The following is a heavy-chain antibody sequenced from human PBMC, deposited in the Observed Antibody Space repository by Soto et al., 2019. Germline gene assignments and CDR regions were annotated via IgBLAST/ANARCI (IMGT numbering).Heavy chain of an antibody. D-gene: IGHD3-10*01. CDR1: GFTFSSYG. V-gene: IGHV3-33*01. CDR3: ARDLGYGSGSLDY. J-gene: IGHJ4*02. Sequence: VQLVESGGGVVQPGRSLRLSCAASGFTFSSYGMHWVRQAPGKGLEWVAVIWYDGSNKYYADSVKGRFTISRDNSKNTLYLQMNSLRAEDTAVYYCARDLGYGSGSLDYWGQGTLVTVSS. CDR2: IWYDGSNK.